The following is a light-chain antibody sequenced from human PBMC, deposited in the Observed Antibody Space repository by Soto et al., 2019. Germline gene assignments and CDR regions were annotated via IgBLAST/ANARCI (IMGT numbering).Light chain of an antibody. V-gene: IGKV3-20*01. J-gene: IGKJ5*01. CDR3: QQYGSSIT. CDR2: AAS. CDR1: QSVSSSY. Sequence: EIGLTQSPGTLSLSPGERATLSCRARQSVSSSYLAWYQQKPGQAPRLLIYAASSRATGIPDRFSGSGFGTDFTLLIYRLEPEDFAVYYSQQYGSSITVGQGSRLETK.